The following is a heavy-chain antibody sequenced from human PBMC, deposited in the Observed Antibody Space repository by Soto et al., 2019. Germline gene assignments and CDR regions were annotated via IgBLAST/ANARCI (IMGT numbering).Heavy chain of an antibody. J-gene: IGHJ6*03. CDR3: AREADCSSTSCYIEYYMDV. V-gene: IGHV3-21*01. Sequence: GESLKISCAASGFTFSSYSMNWVRQAPGKGLEWVSSISSSSSYIYYADSVKGRFTISRDNAKNSLYLQMNSLRAEDTAVYYCAREADCSSTSCYIEYYMDVWGKGTTVTGSS. CDR2: ISSSSSYI. CDR1: GFTFSSYS. D-gene: IGHD2-2*02.